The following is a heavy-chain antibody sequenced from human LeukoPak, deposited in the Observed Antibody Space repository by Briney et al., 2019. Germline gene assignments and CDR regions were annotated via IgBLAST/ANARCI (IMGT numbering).Heavy chain of an antibody. Sequence: SGGSPRLSCAASGFTFDDYAMHWVRQAPGKGLEWVSGISWNSGSIGYADSVKGRFTISRDNAKNSLYLQMNSLRAEDTALYYCAKDWGRGGYYGSGSHFDYWGQGTLVTVSS. CDR2: ISWNSGSI. J-gene: IGHJ4*02. V-gene: IGHV3-9*01. D-gene: IGHD3-10*01. CDR3: AKDWGRGGYYGSGSHFDY. CDR1: GFTFDDYA.